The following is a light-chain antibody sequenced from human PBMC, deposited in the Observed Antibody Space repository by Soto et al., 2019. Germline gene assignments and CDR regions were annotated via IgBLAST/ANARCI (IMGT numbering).Light chain of an antibody. CDR1: QSVSSY. Sequence: EIVLTQSPAALSLSPGKRATLSCRASQSVSSYLAWYQQNPGQAPRLLIYDASNRATGIPARFSGSGSGTDFTLTFSSLEPEDFAVYYCQQRSNWPPYTFGGGTKVDIK. J-gene: IGKJ4*01. V-gene: IGKV3-11*01. CDR3: QQRSNWPPYT. CDR2: DAS.